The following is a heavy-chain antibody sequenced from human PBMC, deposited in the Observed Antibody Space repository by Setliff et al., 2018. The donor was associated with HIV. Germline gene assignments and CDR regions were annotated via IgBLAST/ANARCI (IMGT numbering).Heavy chain of an antibody. J-gene: IGHJ5*02. CDR1: GGTFSSYA. D-gene: IGHD4-17*01. CDR3: ARDPSTVTTRGNWFDP. Sequence: SVKVSCKASGGTFSSYAISWGRQAPGQGLEWMGRIIPIFGTANYAQKFQGRVTITADKSTSTAYMGLSSLRSEDTAVYYCARDPSTVTTRGNWFDPWGQGTLVTVSS. V-gene: IGHV1-69*06. CDR2: IIPIFGTA.